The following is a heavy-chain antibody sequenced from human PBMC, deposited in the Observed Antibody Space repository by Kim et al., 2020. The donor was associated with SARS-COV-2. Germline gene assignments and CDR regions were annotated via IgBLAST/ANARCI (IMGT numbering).Heavy chain of an antibody. J-gene: IGHJ5*02. CDR3: ARDISKSGAGDTGQGENWFDP. CDR1: GGSISSYY. D-gene: IGHD7-27*01. CDR2: IYYSGST. Sequence: SETLSLTCTVSGGSISSYYWSWIRQPPGKGLEWIGYIYYSGSTNYNPSLKSRVTISVDTSKNQFSLKLSSVTAADTAVYYCARDISKSGAGDTGQGENWFDPWGQGTLVTLSS. V-gene: IGHV4-59*13.